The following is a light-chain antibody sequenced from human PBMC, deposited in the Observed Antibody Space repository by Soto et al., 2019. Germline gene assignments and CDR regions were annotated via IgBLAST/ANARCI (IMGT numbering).Light chain of an antibody. V-gene: IGKV3-15*01. CDR2: GAS. CDR1: QSVSSN. CDR3: QQYFNWPPLT. Sequence: EIALTQSPATLSVSPGERATLSCRASQSVSSNLAWYQQKPGQAPRLLMFGASTRATNIPARFSGSGSGTEFTLTISSLQSEDFAVYYCQQYFNWPPLTFGGGTKVEI. J-gene: IGKJ4*01.